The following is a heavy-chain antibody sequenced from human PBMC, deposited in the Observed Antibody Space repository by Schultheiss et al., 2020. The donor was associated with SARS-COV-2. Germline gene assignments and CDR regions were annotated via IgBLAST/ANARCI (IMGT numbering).Heavy chain of an antibody. CDR1: GVTFSTYG. J-gene: IGHJ6*02. V-gene: IGHV3-33*01. CDR2: IWYDGSNK. D-gene: IGHD4-11*01. CDR3: ARSLGSNYYYYYGMDV. Sequence: GGSLRLSCAASGVTFSTYGMHWVRQAPGKGLEWVAVIWYDGSNKYYADSVKGRFTISRDNSKNTLYLQMNSLRAEDTAVYYCARSLGSNYYYYYGMDVWGQGTTVTVSS.